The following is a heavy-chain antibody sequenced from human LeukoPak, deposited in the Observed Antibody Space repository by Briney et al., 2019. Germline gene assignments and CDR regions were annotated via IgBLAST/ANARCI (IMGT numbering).Heavy chain of an antibody. Sequence: SETLSLTCAVYGGSFSGYYWSWIRQPPGKGLEWIGEINHSGSTNYNPSLKSRVTISVDTSKNQFSLKLSSVTAADTAVYYCARGYPDCSSTSCQYYFDYWGQGTLVTVSS. V-gene: IGHV4-34*01. CDR2: INHSGST. D-gene: IGHD2-2*01. J-gene: IGHJ4*02. CDR3: ARGYPDCSSTSCQYYFDY. CDR1: GGSFSGYY.